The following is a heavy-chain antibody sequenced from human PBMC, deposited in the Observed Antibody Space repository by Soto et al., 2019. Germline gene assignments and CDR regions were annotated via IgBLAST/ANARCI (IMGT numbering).Heavy chain of an antibody. CDR1: GFTFSSYA. CDR2: IAPSGDAT. CDR3: AKDLYPGAIRVSSCFDY. D-gene: IGHD3-16*01. Sequence: VIPGGSLRLSCAASGFTFSSYAMSWVRQAPGKRLEWVSTIAPSGDATSYADSVKGRFTISRDNSNSKSTLYLQMNSLRAEDTAVYYCAKDLYPGAIRVSSCFDYWGQGALVTV. V-gene: IGHV3-23*01. J-gene: IGHJ4*02.